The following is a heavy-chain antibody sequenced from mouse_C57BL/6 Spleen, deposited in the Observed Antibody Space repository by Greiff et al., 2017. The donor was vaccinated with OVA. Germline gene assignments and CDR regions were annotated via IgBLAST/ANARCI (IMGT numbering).Heavy chain of an antibody. Sequence: EVQLVESGGGLVKPGGSLKLSCAASGFTFSDYGMHWVRQAPEQGLEWVAYISSGSSTIYYADTVKGRFTISRDTAKNTLFLQRTSLRAEDTAMYYSATHDYDDGFAYWGQETLVTVSA. D-gene: IGHD2-4*01. CDR2: ISSGSSTI. V-gene: IGHV5-17*01. J-gene: IGHJ3*01. CDR3: ATHDYDDGFAY. CDR1: GFTFSDYG.